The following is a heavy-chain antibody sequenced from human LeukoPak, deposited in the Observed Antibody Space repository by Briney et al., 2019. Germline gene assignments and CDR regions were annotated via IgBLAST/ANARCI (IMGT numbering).Heavy chain of an antibody. D-gene: IGHD2-2*01. CDR1: GGFLTTHY. CDR3: ARYCNSASCSDFKGAFDI. Sequence: SETLSLTCTASGGFLTTHYWAWVRQPAGRGLEWIGRVHSTGSTNYSPYFESRVSMSVDTSKNQLSLRLTSVTVADSAMYYCARYCNSASCSDFKGAFDIWGHGTMVTVSS. J-gene: IGHJ3*02. V-gene: IGHV4-4*07. CDR2: VHSTGST.